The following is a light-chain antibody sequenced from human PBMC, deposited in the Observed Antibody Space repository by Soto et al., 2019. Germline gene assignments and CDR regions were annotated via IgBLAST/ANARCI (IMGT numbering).Light chain of an antibody. V-gene: IGKV3-15*01. CDR3: QQYNNWPPWT. Sequence: IVLTQSPNTLSVSPGERATLSCRASQRVSSGLAWYQQKPGQAPRLLSYGASISATGIPARFRGSGSGTDFTPTISGLQSEDFAVYYCQQYNNWPPWTCGQGTRVDI. J-gene: IGKJ1*01. CDR2: GAS. CDR1: QRVSSG.